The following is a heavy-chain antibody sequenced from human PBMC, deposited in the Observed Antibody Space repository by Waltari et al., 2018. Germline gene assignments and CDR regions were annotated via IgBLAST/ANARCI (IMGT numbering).Heavy chain of an antibody. D-gene: IGHD3-16*01. CDR1: NFSIIGGSS. V-gene: IGHV4-38-2*02. CDR2: IYQSGST. Sequence: QVQLHESGPGLGKPSGALSVMCAAGNFSIIGGSSWAWIRQPPGKGLDWIGSIYQSGSTYYNPSFKGRVTISMDASRTRFSLRLTSVTAADTAVYYCMREVKRGVAITSDFWGQGTLVTVSS. CDR3: MREVKRGVAITSDF. J-gene: IGHJ4*02.